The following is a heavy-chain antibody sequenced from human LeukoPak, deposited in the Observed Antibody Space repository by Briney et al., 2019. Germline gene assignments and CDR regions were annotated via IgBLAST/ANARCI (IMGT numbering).Heavy chain of an antibody. V-gene: IGHV3-64*01. J-gene: IGHJ4*02. CDR1: GFTFSSYA. CDR3: ARWSSTSCYDY. Sequence: GGSLRLSCAASGFTFSSYAMHWVRQAPGKGLEYVSAISTDGGSPYYANSVKGRFTISRDNSKNTLYLQMGSLRAEDMAVYYCARWSSTSCYDYWGQGTLVTVSS. D-gene: IGHD2-2*01. CDR2: ISTDGGSP.